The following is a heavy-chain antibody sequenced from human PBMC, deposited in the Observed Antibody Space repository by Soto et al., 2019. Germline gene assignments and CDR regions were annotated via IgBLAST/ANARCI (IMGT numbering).Heavy chain of an antibody. CDR1: GFTFSSYA. Sequence: QVQLVESGGGVVQPGRSLRLSCAASGFTFSSYAMHWVRQAPGKGLEWVAVITYDGSNKYYADSVKGRFTISRANSKNMLYLQMNSLRAEDTAVYYCARSLTTVTTWRAAFDIWGQGTMVTVSS. J-gene: IGHJ3*02. D-gene: IGHD4-17*01. V-gene: IGHV3-30-3*01. CDR2: ITYDGSNK. CDR3: ARSLTTVTTWRAAFDI.